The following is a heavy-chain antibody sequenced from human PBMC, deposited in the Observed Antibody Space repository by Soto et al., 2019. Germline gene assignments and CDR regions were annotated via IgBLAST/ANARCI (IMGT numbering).Heavy chain of an antibody. CDR1: GFTFSSYA. V-gene: IGHV3-30-3*01. J-gene: IGHJ4*02. CDR2: ISYDGSNK. Sequence: QVQLVESGGGVVQPGRSLRLSCAASGFTFSSYAMHWVRQAPGKGLEWVAVISYDGSNKYYADSVKGRFTISRDNSKNPLYLQMNSLRAEDTAVYYCARGYGDYVSDYWGQGTLVTVSS. D-gene: IGHD4-17*01. CDR3: ARGYGDYVSDY.